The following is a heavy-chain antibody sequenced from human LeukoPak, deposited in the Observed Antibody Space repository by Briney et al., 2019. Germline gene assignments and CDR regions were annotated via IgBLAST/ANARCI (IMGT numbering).Heavy chain of an antibody. V-gene: IGHV7-4-1*02. D-gene: IGHD2-15*01. CDR3: ARMDCSCGSCYGDDY. CDR2: INTNTGTP. J-gene: IGHJ4*02. Sequence: ASVNVSCKASGYTFTSYAMNWVRQAPGQGHEGMGWINTNTGTPTNAQGFTGRFVFSLDTSVSTAYLQISSLKAEDTAVDYCARMDCSCGSCYGDDYWGQGTLVTGSS. CDR1: GYTFTSYA.